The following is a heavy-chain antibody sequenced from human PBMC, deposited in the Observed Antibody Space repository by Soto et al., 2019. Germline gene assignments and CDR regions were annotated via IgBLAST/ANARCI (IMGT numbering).Heavy chain of an antibody. Sequence: QVQLQESGPGLVKPSETLSLTCTVSGGSISGYYWSWIRQPPGKGLEWIGYIYDSGSTNYNPSLKSRVTISVDTSKNQFSLKLSSVTAADTAVYYCARVKGGTVTFPFDYWGQGTLVTVSS. CDR2: IYDSGST. CDR1: GGSISGYY. J-gene: IGHJ4*02. CDR3: ARVKGGTVTFPFDY. D-gene: IGHD4-17*01. V-gene: IGHV4-59*01.